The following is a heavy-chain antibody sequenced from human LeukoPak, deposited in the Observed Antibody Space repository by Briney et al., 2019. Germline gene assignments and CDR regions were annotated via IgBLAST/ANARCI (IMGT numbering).Heavy chain of an antibody. V-gene: IGHV3-20*04. CDR1: GFTFDDYG. Sequence: GGSLRLSCAASGFTFDDYGMSWVRQAPGKGLEWVSGINWNGGSTGYADSVKGRFTISRDNAKNSLYLQMNSLRAEDTALYYCARGGDSSSPSDFDYWGQGTLVTVSS. J-gene: IGHJ4*02. CDR3: ARGGDSSSPSDFDY. D-gene: IGHD6-13*01. CDR2: INWNGGST.